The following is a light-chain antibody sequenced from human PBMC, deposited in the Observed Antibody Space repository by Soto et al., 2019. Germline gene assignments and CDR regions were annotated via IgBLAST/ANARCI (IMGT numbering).Light chain of an antibody. CDR1: DLTKKN. CDR3: QSADTSGNYV. Sequence: SYELTQPPSVSVSPGETARISCSGDDLTKKNSYWYQQKPGQAPVVIIYKDTERPSGTPERFSASTSGTIVTLTISGDQAEDEADYYCQSADTSGNYVFGPGTKVTVL. J-gene: IGLJ1*01. V-gene: IGLV3-25*03. CDR2: KDT.